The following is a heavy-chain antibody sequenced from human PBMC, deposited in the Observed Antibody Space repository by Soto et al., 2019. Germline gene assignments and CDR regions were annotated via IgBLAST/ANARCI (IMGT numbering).Heavy chain of an antibody. CDR2: INPNSGGT. J-gene: IGHJ4*02. D-gene: IGHD1-1*01. Sequence: ASVKVSCQASGYTFTGYYMHWVRQAPGQGLEWMGWINPNSGGTNYAQKFQGWVTMTRDTSISTAYMELSRLRSDDTAVYYCARDGISFPAYFDYWGQGTLVTVSS. CDR1: GYTFTGYY. V-gene: IGHV1-2*04. CDR3: ARDGISFPAYFDY.